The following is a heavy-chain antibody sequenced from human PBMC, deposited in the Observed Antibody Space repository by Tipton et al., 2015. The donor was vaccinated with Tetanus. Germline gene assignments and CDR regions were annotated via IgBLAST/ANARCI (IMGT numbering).Heavy chain of an antibody. J-gene: IGHJ6*02. V-gene: IGHV3-21*01. D-gene: IGHD1-7*01. CDR3: ARELELRFSIYYYYGMDV. CDR1: GFTFSSYS. CDR2: FSSSSSNI. Sequence: SLRLSCAAPGFTFSSYSINWVRQAPGKGLEWVSSFSSSSSNIYYADSVKGRFTISRDNAKNSLFLQMSSLRAEDTAVYYCARELELRFSIYYYYGMDVWGQGTTVTVSS.